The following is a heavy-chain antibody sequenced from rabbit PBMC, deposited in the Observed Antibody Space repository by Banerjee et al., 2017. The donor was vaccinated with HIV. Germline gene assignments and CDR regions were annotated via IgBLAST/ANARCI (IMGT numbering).Heavy chain of an antibody. CDR1: GFSFSNKYV. V-gene: IGHV1S45*01. J-gene: IGHJ4*01. CDR2: INSNTGNT. CDR3: ARDLTGIIGWNFNL. Sequence: QEQLVESGGGLVKPEGSLTLTCTASGFSFSNKYVMCWVRQAPGKGLEWIACINSNTGNTHYASWAKGRFTISKTSSTVDLKMTSLTAADTATYFCARDLTGIIGWNFNLWGPGTLVT. D-gene: IGHD1-1*01.